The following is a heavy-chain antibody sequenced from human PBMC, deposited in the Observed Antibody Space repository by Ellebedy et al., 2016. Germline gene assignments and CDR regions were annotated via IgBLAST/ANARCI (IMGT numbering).Heavy chain of an antibody. V-gene: IGHV3-33*08. CDR1: GFTFSSYG. D-gene: IGHD3-16*01. CDR2: IWYDGSNK. CDR3: AREGGRWFDP. Sequence: GGSLRLXXAASGFTFSSYGMHWVRQAPGKGLEWVAVIWYDGSNKYYADSVKGRFTISRDNAKNTLYLQMNSLRAEDTAVYYCAREGGRWFDPWGQGTLVTVSS. J-gene: IGHJ5*02.